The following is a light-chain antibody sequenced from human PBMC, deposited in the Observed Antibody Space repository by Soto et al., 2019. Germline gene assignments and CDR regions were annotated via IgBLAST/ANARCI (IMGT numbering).Light chain of an antibody. J-gene: IGKJ1*01. V-gene: IGKV3-11*01. Sequence: EIVLTQSPAPLSLSPGERATLSCRASQSVSSYLAWYQQKPGQAPMLLIYDASNRATGIPARFSGRGSGTDFTLTITILEPEDVATYYCQKYDSDPRTFGQGTKVDIK. CDR1: QSVSSY. CDR2: DAS. CDR3: QKYDSDPRT.